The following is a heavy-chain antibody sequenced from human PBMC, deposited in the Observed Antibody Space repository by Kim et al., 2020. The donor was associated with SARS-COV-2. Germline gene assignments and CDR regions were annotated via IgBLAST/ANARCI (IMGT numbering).Heavy chain of an antibody. CDR1: GGSISSYY. V-gene: IGHV4-59*13. CDR3: ARGHYGDENWFDP. Sequence: SETLSLTCTVSGGSISSYYWSWIRQPPGKGLEWIGYIYYSGSTNYNPSLKSRVTISVDTSKNQFSLKLSSVTAADTAVYYCARGHYGDENWFDPWGQGTLVTVSS. J-gene: IGHJ5*02. D-gene: IGHD4-17*01. CDR2: IYYSGST.